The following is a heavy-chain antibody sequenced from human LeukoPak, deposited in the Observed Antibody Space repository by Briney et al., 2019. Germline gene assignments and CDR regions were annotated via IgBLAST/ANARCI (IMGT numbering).Heavy chain of an antibody. V-gene: IGHV3-53*05. CDR2: IYSDGST. D-gene: IGHD1-7*01. Sequence: GGSLRLSCAASGFTVSTNYMSWVRQAPGKGLEWVSVIYSDGSTYYADYVKGRFTISRDNSKNTLYLQMNSLRAEDTAVYYCARGFRYNWNYGPFDYWGQGTLVTVSS. CDR3: ARGFRYNWNYGPFDY. J-gene: IGHJ4*02. CDR1: GFTVSTNY.